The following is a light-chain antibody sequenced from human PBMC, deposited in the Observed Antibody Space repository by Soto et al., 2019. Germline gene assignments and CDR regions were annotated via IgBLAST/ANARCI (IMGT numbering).Light chain of an antibody. CDR3: QQSYSTIIT. CDR1: QSIRSY. CDR2: AAS. Sequence: DIQMTQSPSSMSASVGDGVTITFRESQSIRSYVRWYQQKXGKAPKXXIYAASSLQSGVPSRFSGSGSGTDFTLTISSLQPEDFATDYCQQSYSTIITFGQGTRLEIK. J-gene: IGKJ5*01. V-gene: IGKV1-39*01.